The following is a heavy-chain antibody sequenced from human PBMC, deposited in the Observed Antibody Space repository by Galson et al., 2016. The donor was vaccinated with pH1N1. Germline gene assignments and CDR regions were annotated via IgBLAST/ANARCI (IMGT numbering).Heavy chain of an antibody. CDR2: IIPIFNTV. Sequence: GGTFGSYGINWVRQAPGQGLEWMGGIIPIFNTVKYAQNFQGRVTITADESTTTAYMELSSLRSGDTAMYYCAREDYYDTDLSDWYFDLWGRGTLLTVSS. CDR1: GGTFGSYG. CDR3: AREDYYDTDLSDWYFDL. D-gene: IGHD3-22*01. V-gene: IGHV1-69*01. J-gene: IGHJ2*01.